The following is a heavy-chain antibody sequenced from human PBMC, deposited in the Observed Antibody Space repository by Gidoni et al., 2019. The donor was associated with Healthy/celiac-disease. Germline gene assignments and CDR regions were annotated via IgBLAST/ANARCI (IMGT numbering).Heavy chain of an antibody. CDR3: AREEYTYYYYYYGMDV. D-gene: IGHD2-2*02. CDR2: ISYDGSNK. J-gene: IGHJ6*02. V-gene: IGHV3-30*04. CDR1: GFTFSSYA. Sequence: QVQLVESGGGVVQPGRSLSLSCSASGFTFSSYAMHWVRQAPGKGLEWVAVISYDGSNKDYADSVKGRFTISRDNSKNTLYLQMNSLRAEDTAVYYCAREEYTYYYYYYGMDVWGQGTTVTVSS.